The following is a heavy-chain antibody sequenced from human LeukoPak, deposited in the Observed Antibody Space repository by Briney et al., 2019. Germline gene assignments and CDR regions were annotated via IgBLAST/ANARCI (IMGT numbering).Heavy chain of an antibody. V-gene: IGHV1-2*02. CDR3: ARDHDIYDSSGPIDY. CDR1: GYTFTGYY. CDR2: INPNSGGT. D-gene: IGHD3-22*01. Sequence: RASVKVSCKASGYTFTGYYMHWVRQAPGQGLEWMGWINPNSGGTNYAQKFQGRVTMTRDTSISTAYMELTRLRSEDTAVYYCARDHDIYDSSGPIDYWGQGTLVTVSS. J-gene: IGHJ4*02.